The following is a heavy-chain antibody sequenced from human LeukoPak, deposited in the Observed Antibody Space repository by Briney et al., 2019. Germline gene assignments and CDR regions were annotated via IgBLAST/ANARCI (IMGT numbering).Heavy chain of an antibody. CDR3: GTLLSNGPFDY. V-gene: IGHV1-2*02. CDR1: GYTFTGYY. CDR2: IYPNSGAT. Sequence: ASVKVSCKASGYTFTGYYMHWVRQAPGQGLEWMGWIYPNSGATKYAQKFQGRVTMTRDTSISTAYTELSRLTSDDTAVYYCGTLLSNGPFDYWGQGTLVTVSS. J-gene: IGHJ4*02. D-gene: IGHD1-1*01.